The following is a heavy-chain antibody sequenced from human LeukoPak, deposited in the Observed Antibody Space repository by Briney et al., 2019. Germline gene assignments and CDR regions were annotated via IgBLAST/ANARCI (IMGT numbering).Heavy chain of an antibody. D-gene: IGHD2-2*02. Sequence: ASVKVSCKASGYTFTSYDINWVRQATGQGLEWMGWINPNSGGTNYAQKFRGRVTMTRDTSISTAYMELSRLRSDDTAVYYCARGPDIVVVPAAITWFNPWGQGTLVTVSS. CDR2: INPNSGGT. CDR1: GYTFTSYD. J-gene: IGHJ5*02. CDR3: ARGPDIVVVPAAITWFNP. V-gene: IGHV1-2*02.